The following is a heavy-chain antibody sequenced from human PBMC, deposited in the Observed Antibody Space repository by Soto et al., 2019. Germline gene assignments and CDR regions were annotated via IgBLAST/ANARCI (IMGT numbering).Heavy chain of an antibody. CDR2: ISGSGGLT. CDR3: AKPNLFCSSTSCYDY. D-gene: IGHD2-2*01. Sequence: GGSLRLYCAASGFTFSSYAMSWVRQAPGKGLEWVSVISGSGGLTNYADSVKGRFSISRDNSKNTLYLQMNSLRAEDTAVYYCAKPNLFCSSTSCYDYWGQGTLVTAPQ. V-gene: IGHV3-23*01. CDR1: GFTFSSYA. J-gene: IGHJ4*02.